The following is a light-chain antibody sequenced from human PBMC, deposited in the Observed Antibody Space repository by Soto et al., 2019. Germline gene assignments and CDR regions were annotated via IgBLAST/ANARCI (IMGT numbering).Light chain of an antibody. Sequence: QSVLTQPPSASGTPGQRVTISCSGSSSNIGSHTVNWYQQLPGTAPKLLIYSNNQRPSGVPDRFSGSKSGTSASLAISGLQSEDEADYYCSSYTSSSTHVVFGGGTQLTVL. V-gene: IGLV1-44*01. CDR3: SSYTSSSTHVV. CDR2: SNN. CDR1: SSNIGSHT. J-gene: IGLJ2*01.